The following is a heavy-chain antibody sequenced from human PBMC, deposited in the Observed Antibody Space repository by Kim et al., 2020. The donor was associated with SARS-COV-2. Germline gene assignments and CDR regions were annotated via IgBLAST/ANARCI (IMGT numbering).Heavy chain of an antibody. Sequence: GGSLRLSCAASGFTFSSYVMHWVRQAPGKGLEWVAVIWYDGSNKYYADSVKGRFTTSRDNSENTLYLQMNSLRAEDTAVYYCATDSPTYTSYDFWVGYYMVTAFDIWGQGTMVTVSS. J-gene: IGHJ3*02. V-gene: IGHV3-33*01. D-gene: IGHD3-3*01. CDR1: GFTFSSYV. CDR2: IWYDGSNK. CDR3: ATDSPTYTSYDFWVGYYMVTAFDI.